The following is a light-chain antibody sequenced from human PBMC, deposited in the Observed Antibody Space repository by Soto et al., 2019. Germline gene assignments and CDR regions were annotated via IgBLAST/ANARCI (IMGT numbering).Light chain of an antibody. J-gene: IGKJ2*01. CDR3: QQYHSCSFT. V-gene: IGKV1-5*01. Sequence: DIQMTQSPSSLSASVGDRVTLTCRASQSITYWLAWYQQKPGRAPKLLIYDVFNLQSGVPSRFSGSGSGTEFTLTISSLQPDDSATYYCQQYHSCSFTFGQGTKLEIK. CDR1: QSITYW. CDR2: DVF.